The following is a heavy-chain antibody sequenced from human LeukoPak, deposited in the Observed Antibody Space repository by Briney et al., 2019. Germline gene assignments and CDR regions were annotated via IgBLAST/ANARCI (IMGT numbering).Heavy chain of an antibody. Sequence: SETLSLTCTVSGGSISSGDYYWSWIRQPPGKGLEWIGYIYYSGSTYYNPSLKSRVTISVDTSKNQFSLKLSSVTAADTAVYYCVRYYLGGYDLDYWGQGTLVTVSS. V-gene: IGHV4-30-4*01. CDR1: GGSISSGDYY. CDR2: IYYSGST. D-gene: IGHD5-12*01. J-gene: IGHJ4*02. CDR3: VRYYLGGYDLDY.